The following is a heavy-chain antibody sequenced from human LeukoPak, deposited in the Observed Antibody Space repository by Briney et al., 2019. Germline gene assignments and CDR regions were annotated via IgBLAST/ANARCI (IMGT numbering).Heavy chain of an antibody. V-gene: IGHV3-30*04. CDR1: GFTFSSYA. CDR3: AKGRNEDGDAALNY. D-gene: IGHD4-17*01. J-gene: IGHJ4*02. CDR2: ISYDGSNK. Sequence: QPGRSLRLSCAASGFTFSSYAMHWVRQAPGKGLEWVAVISYDGSNKYYADSVKGRFTISRDNSKNTLYLQMNSLRAEDTAAYHCAKGRNEDGDAALNYWGQGTLVTVSS.